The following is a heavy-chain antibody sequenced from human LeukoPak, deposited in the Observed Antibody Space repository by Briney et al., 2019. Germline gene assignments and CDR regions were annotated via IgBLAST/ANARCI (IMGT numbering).Heavy chain of an antibody. D-gene: IGHD3-16*01. Sequence: QPGGSLRLSCAASGFTFSNYAMSWVRQAPGKGLEWVSAIDRGGGTYYADSVKGRFTISRDNPKNTLYLQMNSLRSEDTAVYYCAKDPQGDWGQGTLVTVSS. V-gene: IGHV3-23*01. CDR3: AKDPQGD. CDR1: GFTFSNYA. CDR2: IDRGGGT. J-gene: IGHJ4*02.